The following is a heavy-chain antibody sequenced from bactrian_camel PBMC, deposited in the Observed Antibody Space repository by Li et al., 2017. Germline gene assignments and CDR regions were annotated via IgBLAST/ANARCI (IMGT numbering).Heavy chain of an antibody. D-gene: IGHD1*01. CDR3: AAYALCDKWFPMESYY. J-gene: IGHJ4*01. CDR2: IYTGGGST. CDR1: RNSKRRHC. Sequence: QLVESGASAQAGGSLRVSCSASRNSKRRHCMGWFRQPIGQEREGVAAIYTGGGSTWYADSVKGRFTISYDNAKNTMSLQMSSLKPEDTAMYRCAAYALCDKWFPMESYYLAQGTQVTVS. V-gene: IGHV3S28*01.